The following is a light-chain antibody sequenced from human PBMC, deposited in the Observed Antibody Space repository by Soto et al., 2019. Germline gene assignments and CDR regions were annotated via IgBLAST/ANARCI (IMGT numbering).Light chain of an antibody. Sequence: QSALTQPASVSGSPGQSITISCTGTSSDVGDYNYVSWYQQYPGKAPKLMIYEVTNRPSGVSNRFSGSKSGNTASLTISGLQAEDEADYFCCSHAGDNTYVFGTGNKLTVL. CDR1: SSDVGDYNY. CDR3: CSHAGDNTYV. J-gene: IGLJ1*01. CDR2: EVT. V-gene: IGLV2-14*01.